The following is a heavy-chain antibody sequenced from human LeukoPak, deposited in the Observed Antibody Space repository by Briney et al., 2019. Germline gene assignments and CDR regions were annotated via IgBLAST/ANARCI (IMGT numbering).Heavy chain of an antibody. V-gene: IGHV4-34*01. D-gene: IGHD2-15*01. J-gene: IGHJ6*03. CDR3: AGGLGYCSGGSCYAGYYYYMDV. CDR1: GGSFSGYY. Sequence: PSETLSHACAVYGGSFSGYYWSWIRQPPGKGLEWIGEINHSGSTNYNPSLKSRVTISVDTSKNQFSLKLSSVTAADTAVYYCAGGLGYCSGGSCYAGYYYYMDVWGKGTTVTVS. CDR2: INHSGST.